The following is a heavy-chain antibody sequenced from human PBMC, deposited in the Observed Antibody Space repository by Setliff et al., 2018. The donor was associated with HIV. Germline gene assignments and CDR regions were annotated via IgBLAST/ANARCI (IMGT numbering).Heavy chain of an antibody. CDR2: IVPILNTG. CDR1: GYTFTSYG. D-gene: IGHD2-15*01. CDR3: ARRDCSGGSCYMGY. Sequence: SVKVSCKASGYTFTSYGISWVRQAPGQGLEWMGGIVPILNTGNYAPKFQGRVTITRDTSANTAYMDLSSLRSEDTAVYYCARRDCSGGSCYMGYWGQGTLVTVSS. J-gene: IGHJ4*02. V-gene: IGHV1-69*05.